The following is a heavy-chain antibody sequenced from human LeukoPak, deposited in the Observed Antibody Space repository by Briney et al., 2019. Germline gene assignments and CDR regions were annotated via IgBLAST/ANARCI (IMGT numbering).Heavy chain of an antibody. D-gene: IGHD3-22*01. CDR2: INPNRGGT. CDR3: ASRVYYDSSGYYSDAFDI. V-gene: IGHV1-2*02. J-gene: IGHJ3*02. Sequence: GASVNLSCKASGYTFTGYYMHGVPHAPGQGLEWMGWINPNRGGTNYAQKLQARVTMTTNTSISTAYMELSRLRSDDTAVYYCASRVYYDSSGYYSDAFDIWGQGTMVTVSS. CDR1: GYTFTGYY.